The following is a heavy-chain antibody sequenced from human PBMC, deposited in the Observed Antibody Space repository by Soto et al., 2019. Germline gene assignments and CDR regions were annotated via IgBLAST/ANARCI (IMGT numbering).Heavy chain of an antibody. CDR1: RFTFSTYA. V-gene: IGHV3-23*01. J-gene: IGHJ4*02. D-gene: IGHD2-21*01. CDR2: ILHDETP. CDR3: AKDLFPTSGQRFFFES. Sequence: EGSLRLSCAASRFTFSTYAMTWVRQAPGRGLEWVSTILHDETPFYTDSVKGRFTISRDNVRGTLYLQMNGLRVEDAALYFCAKDLFPTSGQRFFFESWGQGSLVTVSS.